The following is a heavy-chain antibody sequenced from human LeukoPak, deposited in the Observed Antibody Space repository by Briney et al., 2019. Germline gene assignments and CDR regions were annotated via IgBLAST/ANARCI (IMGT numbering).Heavy chain of an antibody. V-gene: IGHV3-53*01. CDR2: IYSGGST. J-gene: IGHJ6*03. D-gene: IGHD6-13*01. Sequence: PGGSLRLSCAASGFTVSSNYMSCVRQAPGKGLEWVSVIYSGGSTYYADSVKGRFTISRDNSKNTLYLQMNSLRAEDTAVYYCARCSSSYYYYYYMDVWGKGTTVTVSS. CDR3: ARCSSSYYYYYYMDV. CDR1: GFTVSSNY.